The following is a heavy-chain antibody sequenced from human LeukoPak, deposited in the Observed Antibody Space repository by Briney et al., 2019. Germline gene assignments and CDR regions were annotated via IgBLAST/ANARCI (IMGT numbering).Heavy chain of an antibody. CDR2: ISYDGSNK. CDR1: GFTFSSYA. J-gene: IGHJ5*02. D-gene: IGHD4-17*01. V-gene: IGHV3-30*04. Sequence: GGSLRLSCAASGFTFSSYAMHWVRQAPGKGLEWVAVISYDGSNKYYADSVKGRFTISRDNSKNTLYLQMNSLRADDTAVYYCAREAYGDYVVDNWFDPWGQGTLVTVSS. CDR3: AREAYGDYVVDNWFDP.